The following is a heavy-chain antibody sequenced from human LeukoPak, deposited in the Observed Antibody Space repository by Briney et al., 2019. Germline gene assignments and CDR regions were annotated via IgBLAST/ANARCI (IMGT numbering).Heavy chain of an antibody. CDR1: GYTFNRYG. D-gene: IGHD4-11*01. Sequence: ASVKVSCKASGYTFNRYGMNWVRQAPGQGLEWMGWINPNSGGTNYAQKFQGRVTMTRDTSISTAYMDLSRLRSDDTAVYFCARGGLPIYYYYMDVWGKGTTVTVSS. V-gene: IGHV1-2*02. CDR2: INPNSGGT. CDR3: ARGGLPIYYYYMDV. J-gene: IGHJ6*03.